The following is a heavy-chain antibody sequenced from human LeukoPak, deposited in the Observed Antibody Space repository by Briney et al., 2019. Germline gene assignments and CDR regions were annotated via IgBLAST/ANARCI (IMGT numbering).Heavy chain of an antibody. CDR3: ARWEGRTQFNKPWDY. D-gene: IGHD1-26*01. CDR1: GFTFSNYA. J-gene: IGHJ4*02. Sequence: GRSLRLSCAASGFTFSNYAMHWVRQAPGKGLEWVAVVSSDGSHKYYADSVKGRFTISRDNSKNTLFLQMSSLRAEDTAVYYCARWEGRTQFNKPWDYWGQGTLVTVSS. V-gene: IGHV3-30*04. CDR2: VSSDGSHK.